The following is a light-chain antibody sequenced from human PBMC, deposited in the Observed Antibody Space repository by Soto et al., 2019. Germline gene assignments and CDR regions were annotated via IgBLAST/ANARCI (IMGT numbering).Light chain of an antibody. Sequence: DIVLTQSPGTLSLSPGERATLSCRASQSVNSSYLAWYQQKPGQAPRLLIYGTSSSATAIPDRFSGSGSGTDFTLTISRLEPEDFAVYYCQQYGRSPPMYTFGRGTKLDIK. CDR1: QSVNSSY. CDR2: GTS. V-gene: IGKV3-20*01. CDR3: QQYGRSPPMYT. J-gene: IGKJ2*01.